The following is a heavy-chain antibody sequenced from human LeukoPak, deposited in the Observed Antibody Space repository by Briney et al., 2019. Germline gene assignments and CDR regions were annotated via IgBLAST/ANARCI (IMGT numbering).Heavy chain of an antibody. CDR3: VGDRYYYDSSGSATSPY. V-gene: IGHV3-53*01. CDR1: RFTECDNH. Sequence: GVPLTLPCGACRFTECDNHIRCARDAPGWGLAKVSAIYSGGRTNYADSVKGRFTISRDNSKNTLYLQMNSLRAEDTAVYYCVGDRYYYDSSGSATSPYWGQGTLVTVSS. CDR2: IYSGGRT. D-gene: IGHD3-22*01. J-gene: IGHJ4*02.